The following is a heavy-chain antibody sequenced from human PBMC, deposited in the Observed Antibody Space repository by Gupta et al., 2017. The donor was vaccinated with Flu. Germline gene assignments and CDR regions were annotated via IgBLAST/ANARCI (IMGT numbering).Heavy chain of an antibody. CDR2: IYTSGST. CDR3: AREVGQWLEEYYYGMDV. D-gene: IGHD6-19*01. V-gene: IGHV4-61*02. Sequence: QVQLQESGPGLVKPSQTLSLTCTVSGGSISSGSYYWSWIRQPAGKGLEWIGRIYTSGSTNYNPSLKSRVTISVDMPKNQFSLKLRSVTAADTAVYYCAREVGQWLEEYYYGMDVWGQGTTVTVSS. CDR1: GGSISSGSYY. J-gene: IGHJ6*02.